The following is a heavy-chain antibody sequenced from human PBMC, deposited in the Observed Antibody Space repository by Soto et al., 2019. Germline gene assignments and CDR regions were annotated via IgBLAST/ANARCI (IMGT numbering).Heavy chain of an antibody. CDR2: ISSSSTI. CDR1: GFTFSSYS. V-gene: IGHV3-48*02. J-gene: IGHJ4*02. D-gene: IGHD3-22*01. CDR3: ARDGEYYYDSSGYYYNY. Sequence: GGSLRLSCAASGFTFSSYSMNWVRQAPGKGLEWVSYISSSSTIYYADSVKGRFTISRDNAKNSLYLQMNSLRDEDTAVYYCARDGEYYYDSSGYYYNYWGQGTLVTVSS.